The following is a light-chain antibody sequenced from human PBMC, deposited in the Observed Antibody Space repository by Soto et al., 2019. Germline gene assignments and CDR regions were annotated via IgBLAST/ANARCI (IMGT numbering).Light chain of an antibody. CDR2: GNT. CDR3: QPYDSSVSGNVV. Sequence: QSVLTQPPSVSGAPGQGVTISCTGSSSNIGAGYDVAWYQQLPGTAPKVLMYGNTNRPSGVPDRITGSKSGTSASLAITGLQAEDEADFYCQPYDSSVSGNVVFGGGTKVTVL. CDR1: SSNIGAGYD. J-gene: IGLJ2*01. V-gene: IGLV1-40*01.